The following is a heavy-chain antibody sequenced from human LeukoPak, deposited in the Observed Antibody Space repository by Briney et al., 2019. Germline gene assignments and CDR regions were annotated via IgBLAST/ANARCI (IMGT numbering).Heavy chain of an antibody. CDR1: GYTFTSYD. J-gene: IGHJ4*02. V-gene: IGHV1-8*01. CDR3: ASGTLVTTFDY. Sequence: ASVKVSCKASGYTFTSYDINWVRQATGQGLEWMGWMNPNSGNTGYAQKFQGRVTITTDESTSTAYMELSSLRSEDTAVYYCASGTLVTTFDYWGQGTLVTVSS. CDR2: MNPNSGNT. D-gene: IGHD4-11*01.